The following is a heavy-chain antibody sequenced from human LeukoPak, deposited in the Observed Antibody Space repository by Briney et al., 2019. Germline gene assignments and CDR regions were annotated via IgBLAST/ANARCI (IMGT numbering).Heavy chain of an antibody. CDR2: IIPILGIA. CDR1: GGTFSSYT. J-gene: IGHJ5*02. D-gene: IGHD3-10*01. CDR3: ARGGDPQLGNNWFDP. Sequence: GASVKVSCKASGGTFSSYTISWVRQAPGQGLEWMGRIIPILGIANYAQKFQGRVTITADKSTSTAYMELSSLRSEDTAVYYCARGGDPQLGNNWFDPWGQGTLVTVSS. V-gene: IGHV1-69*02.